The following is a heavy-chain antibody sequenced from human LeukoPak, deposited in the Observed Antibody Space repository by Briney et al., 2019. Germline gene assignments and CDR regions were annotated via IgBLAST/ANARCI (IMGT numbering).Heavy chain of an antibody. CDR2: IYSGGST. D-gene: IGHD3-10*01. V-gene: IGHV3-66*01. Sequence: GGSLRLSCAASGFTVSSNYMSWVRQAPGKGLEWVSVIYSGGSTYYADSVKGRFTISRDNSKNTLYLQMNSLRAEDTAVYYCARDAAGLLWFGELYNWGQGTLVTVSS. CDR1: GFTVSSNY. J-gene: IGHJ4*02. CDR3: ARDAAGLLWFGELYN.